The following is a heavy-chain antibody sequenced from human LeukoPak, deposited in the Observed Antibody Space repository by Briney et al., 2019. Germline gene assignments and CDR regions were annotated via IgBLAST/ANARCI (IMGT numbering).Heavy chain of an antibody. V-gene: IGHV6-1*01. CDR2: TYNRSKWYN. CDR3: ARVPRIRGTIFGVVSTYYFDY. J-gene: IGHJ4*02. CDR1: GDSVSSNSAA. Sequence: SQTLSLTCAISGDSVSSNSAAWNWIRQSPSRGLEWLGRTYNRSKWYNDYAVSVKSRITINPDTSKNQFSLQLNSVTPEDTAVYYCARVPRIRGTIFGVVSTYYFDYWGQGTLVTVSS. D-gene: IGHD3-3*01.